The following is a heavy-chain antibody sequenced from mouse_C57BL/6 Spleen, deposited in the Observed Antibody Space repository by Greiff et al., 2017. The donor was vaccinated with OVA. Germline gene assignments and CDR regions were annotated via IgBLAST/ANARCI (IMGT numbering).Heavy chain of an antibody. V-gene: IGHV1-72*01. CDR2: IDPNSGGT. Sequence: QVQLKQPGAELVKPGASVKLSCKASGYTFTSYWMHWVKQRPGRGLEWIGRIDPNSGGTKYNEKFKGKATLTVDKPSSTAYMQLSSLTSEDSAVYYCARDSTTGVATDWYFDVWGTGTTVTVSS. CDR3: ARDSTTGVATDWYFDV. D-gene: IGHD1-1*01. CDR1: GYTFTSYW. J-gene: IGHJ1*03.